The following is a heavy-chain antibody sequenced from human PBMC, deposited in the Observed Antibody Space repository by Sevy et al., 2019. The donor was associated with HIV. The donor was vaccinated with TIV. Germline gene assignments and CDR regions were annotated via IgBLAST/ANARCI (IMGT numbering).Heavy chain of an antibody. J-gene: IGHJ4*02. V-gene: IGHV3-23*01. CDR1: GFTFSKYS. CDR2: FSFGCGRI. Sequence: GGSLRRSCEASGFTFSKYSMSWVRQAPGKGLEWVSTFSFGCGRINYADSVKGRFTISGDDSKNTLYLQMNSLRAEDTAVYYCAREGCTKPHDYWGQGTLVTVSS. D-gene: IGHD2-8*01. CDR3: AREGCTKPHDY.